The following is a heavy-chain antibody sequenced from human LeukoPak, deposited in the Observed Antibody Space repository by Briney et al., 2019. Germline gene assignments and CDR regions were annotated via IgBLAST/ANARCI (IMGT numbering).Heavy chain of an antibody. D-gene: IGHD4-23*01. Sequence: PSETLSLTCTVSGGSISSGSYYWSWIRQPAGKGLEWIGRIYTSGSTNYNPSLKSRVTISVDTSKNQFSLKLSSVTAADTAVYYCAREDYGGNEGGWGQGTLVTVSS. V-gene: IGHV4-61*02. CDR2: IYTSGST. J-gene: IGHJ4*02. CDR1: GGSISSGSYY. CDR3: AREDYGGNEGG.